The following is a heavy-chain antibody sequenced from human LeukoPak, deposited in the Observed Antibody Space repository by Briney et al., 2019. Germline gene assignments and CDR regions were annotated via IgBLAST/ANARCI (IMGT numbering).Heavy chain of an antibody. D-gene: IGHD4-17*01. J-gene: IGHJ4*02. CDR3: ARDFAYGDDAL. CDR2: IIPIFGTA. Sequence: GASVKVSCKASGGTFSSYAISWVRQAPGQGLEWMGGIIPIFGTANYAQKFQGRVTITEDKSTSTAYMELSSMRSEDTAVYYCARDFAYGDDALWGQGTLVTVSS. V-gene: IGHV1-69*06. CDR1: GGTFSSYA.